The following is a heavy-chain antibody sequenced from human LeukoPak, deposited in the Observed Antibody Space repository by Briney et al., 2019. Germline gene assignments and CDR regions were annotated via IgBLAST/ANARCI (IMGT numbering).Heavy chain of an antibody. CDR2: IYHSGST. CDR1: GGSISSGGYY. D-gene: IGHD6-6*01. CDR3: ARGGAARLHFQN. Sequence: SETLSLTCTVSGGSISSGGYYWSWIRQHPGRGLEWIGYIYHSGSTNYNPSLQSRVTISVDTSKNQFSLNLNSVTAADTAVYYCARGGAARLHFQNWGQGTLVTVSS. V-gene: IGHV4-61*08. J-gene: IGHJ1*01.